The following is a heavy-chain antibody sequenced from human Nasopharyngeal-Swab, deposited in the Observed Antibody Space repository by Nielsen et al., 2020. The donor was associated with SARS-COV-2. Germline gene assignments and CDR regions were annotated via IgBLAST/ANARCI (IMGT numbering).Heavy chain of an antibody. CDR3: AREKELGTWDY. J-gene: IGHJ4*02. V-gene: IGHV1-69*04. CDR2: IIPILGIA. D-gene: IGHD1-26*01. CDR1: VGTFSSYA. Sequence: SVNVSCKASVGTFSSYAISWVRQAPGQGLEWMGRIIPILGIANYAQKFQGRVTITADKSTSTAYMELSSLRSEDTAVYYCAREKELGTWDYWGQGTLVTVSS.